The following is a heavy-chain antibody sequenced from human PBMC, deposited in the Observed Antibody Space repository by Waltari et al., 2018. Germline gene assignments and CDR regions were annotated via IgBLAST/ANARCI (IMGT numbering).Heavy chain of an antibody. D-gene: IGHD2-15*01. CDR3: ARVVCSGGSCQGGMDV. CDR1: GFTFSSYN. CDR2: ITSSSSYI. Sequence: EVPLVESGGGLVKPGGSLRLSCAASGFTFSSYNMTWVRQAPGNGLGWVSSITSSSSYIYYEESMKGRFTISRDNAKSSLYLQMSSLRVEDTAVYYGARVVCSGGSCQGGMDVWGQGTTVTVSS. V-gene: IGHV3-21*01. J-gene: IGHJ6*02.